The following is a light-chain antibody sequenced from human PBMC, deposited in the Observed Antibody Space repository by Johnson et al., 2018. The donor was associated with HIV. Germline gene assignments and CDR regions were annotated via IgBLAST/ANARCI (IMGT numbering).Light chain of an antibody. Sequence: QPVLTQPPSASGTHGQRVTISCSGSSSNIGSNTVNWYQQLPGTAPKLLIYSNNQRPSGVPDRFSGSKFGTSASLAISGLQSEDEADYYCAAWDDSLNGLVFGTGTKVTVL. CDR3: AAWDDSLNGLV. CDR1: SSNIGSNT. V-gene: IGLV1-44*01. CDR2: SNN. J-gene: IGLJ1*01.